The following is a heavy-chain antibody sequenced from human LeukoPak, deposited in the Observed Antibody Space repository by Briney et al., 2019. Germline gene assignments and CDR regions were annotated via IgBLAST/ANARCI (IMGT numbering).Heavy chain of an antibody. Sequence: GGSLRLSCAASSTLSTYWMSWVLQTPGKGLEWVASVREHGSDKYYVDSVKGRFTISRDNAENSVFLQMNSLRAEDTAVYYCARETRGAVGSYWGQGTLVTVSS. D-gene: IGHD6-19*01. J-gene: IGHJ4*02. CDR2: VREHGSDK. CDR3: ARETRGAVGSY. CDR1: STLSTYW. V-gene: IGHV3-7*05.